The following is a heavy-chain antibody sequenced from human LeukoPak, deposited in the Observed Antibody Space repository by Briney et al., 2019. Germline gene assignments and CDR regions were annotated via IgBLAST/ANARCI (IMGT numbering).Heavy chain of an antibody. J-gene: IGHJ4*02. CDR1: GVSISSYY. CDR2: IYYSGST. CDR3: ARESGYYDSSGGWYFDY. V-gene: IGHV4-59*01. Sequence: TSETLSLTCTVSGVSISSYYWSWIRQPPGKGLEWIGYIYYSGSTNYNPSLKSRVTISVDTSKNQFSLKLSSVTAADTAVYYCARESGYYDSSGGWYFDYWGQGTLVTVSS. D-gene: IGHD3-22*01.